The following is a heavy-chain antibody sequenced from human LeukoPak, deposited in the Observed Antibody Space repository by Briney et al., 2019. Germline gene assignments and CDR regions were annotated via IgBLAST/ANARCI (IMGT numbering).Heavy chain of an antibody. CDR1: GFTFSNYE. CDR2: ISSSGSTI. J-gene: IGHJ3*02. D-gene: IGHD2-15*01. CDR3: ARELKVAATGAFDI. V-gene: IGHV3-48*03. Sequence: GGSLRLSCAASGFTFSNYEMNWVRQAPGKGLEWVSYISSSGSTIYYADSVKGRFTISRDNAKNSLYLQMNSLRAEDTAVYYCARELKVAATGAFDIWGQGTMVTVSS.